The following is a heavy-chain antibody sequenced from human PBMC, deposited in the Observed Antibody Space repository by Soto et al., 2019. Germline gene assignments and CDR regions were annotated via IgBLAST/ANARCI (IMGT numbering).Heavy chain of an antibody. Sequence: EVQLMESGGGLVQPGGSLRLSCAASGFTFSSYSMNWVRQAPGKGLEWVSYISSSSSTIYYADPVKGRFTISRDNAENSLYLQMSSLRAEDTAVYYCAREYCSSTSCLNWFDPWGQGTLVTVFS. V-gene: IGHV3-48*01. CDR3: AREYCSSTSCLNWFDP. CDR2: ISSSSSTI. CDR1: GFTFSSYS. J-gene: IGHJ5*02. D-gene: IGHD2-2*01.